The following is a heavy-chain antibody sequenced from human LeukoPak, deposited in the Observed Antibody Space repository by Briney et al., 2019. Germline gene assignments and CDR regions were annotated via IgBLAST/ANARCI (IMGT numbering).Heavy chain of an antibody. CDR3: AKDHLAAAALPYYYYYMDV. J-gene: IGHJ6*03. D-gene: IGHD6-13*01. Sequence: ASVKVSCKASSYTFTRYGISWVRQAPGQGLEWMGWISGSNGNTNYAQKFQGRVSMTADTSTSTAYMELRSLRAEDTAVYYCAKDHLAAAALPYYYYYMDVWGKGTTVTVSS. V-gene: IGHV1-18*01. CDR2: ISGSNGNT. CDR1: SYTFTRYG.